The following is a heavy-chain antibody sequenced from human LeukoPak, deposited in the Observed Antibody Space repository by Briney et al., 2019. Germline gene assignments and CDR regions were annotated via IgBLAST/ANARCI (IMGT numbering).Heavy chain of an antibody. CDR3: ARRIPHNWFDP. V-gene: IGHV4-59*04. J-gene: IGHJ5*02. CDR2: IYYSGST. D-gene: IGHD2-21*01. Sequence: SETLSLTCTVSGGSISNYYWSWIRQPPGKGLEWIGYIYYSGSTYYNPSLKSRVTISVDTSKNQFSLKLSSVTAADTAVYYCARRIPHNWFDPWGQGTLVTVSS. CDR1: GGSISNYY.